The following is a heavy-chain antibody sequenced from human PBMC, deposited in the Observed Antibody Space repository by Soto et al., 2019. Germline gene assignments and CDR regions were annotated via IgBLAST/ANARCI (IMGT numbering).Heavy chain of an antibody. CDR1: GGSISSSSYY. V-gene: IGHV4-39*01. CDR2: IYYSGST. CDR3: ASKGSYSSISY. J-gene: IGHJ4*02. Sequence: QLQLQESGPGLVKPSETLSLTCTVSGGSISSSSYYWGWIRQPPGKGLEWIGSIYYSGSTYYNPSLKSRVTISVDTSKNQFSLKLSSVTAADTAVYYCASKGSYSSISYWGQGTLVTVSS. D-gene: IGHD6-13*01.